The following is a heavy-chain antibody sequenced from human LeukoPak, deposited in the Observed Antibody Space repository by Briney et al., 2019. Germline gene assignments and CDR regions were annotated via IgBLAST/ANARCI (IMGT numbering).Heavy chain of an antibody. D-gene: IGHD6-13*01. CDR2: IYYSGST. CDR3: ARNLAAAGIDY. CDR1: GGSISSYY. Sequence: SETLSLTCTVSGGSISSYYWSWIRQPPGKGLEWIGYIYYSGSTNYNPSLKSRVTISVDTSKNQFSLKLSSVTAADTAVYYCARNLAAAGIDYWGQGTLVTVSS. J-gene: IGHJ4*02. V-gene: IGHV4-59*01.